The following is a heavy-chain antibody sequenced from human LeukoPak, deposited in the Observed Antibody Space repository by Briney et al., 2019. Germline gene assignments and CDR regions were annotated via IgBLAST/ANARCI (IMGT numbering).Heavy chain of an antibody. CDR2: TYYKSKWYN. J-gene: IGHJ4*02. Sequence: SQTLSLTCAISGDSVSSNSAVWNWIRQSPSRGLEWLGRTYYKSKWYNDYAESVKGRITVNPDTSKNQFSLQLNSVTPEDTAVYYCARGKQLGPFDYWGQGTLVTVTS. V-gene: IGHV6-1*01. D-gene: IGHD1-1*01. CDR3: ARGKQLGPFDY. CDR1: GDSVSSNSAV.